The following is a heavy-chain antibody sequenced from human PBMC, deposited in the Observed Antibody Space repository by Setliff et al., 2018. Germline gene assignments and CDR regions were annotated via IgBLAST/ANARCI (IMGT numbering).Heavy chain of an antibody. CDR1: GDTFSTYS. V-gene: IGHV1-69*05. D-gene: IGHD6-13*01. CDR2: IIPLLETA. J-gene: IGHJ4*02. Sequence: SVKVSCKASGDTFSTYSLSWVRQAPGQGLEWMGGIIPLLETAKYAQKFRGRVTMTRDTSASTVYMEMGNLTSDDTAVYYCARAGSAAAGRKGIFEYWGQGSLVTVSS. CDR3: ARAGSAAAGRKGIFEY.